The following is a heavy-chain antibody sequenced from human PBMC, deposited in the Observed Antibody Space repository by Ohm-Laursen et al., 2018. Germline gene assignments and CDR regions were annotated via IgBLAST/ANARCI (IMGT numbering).Heavy chain of an antibody. CDR1: GGSISSGGYY. D-gene: IGHD5-18*01. J-gene: IGHJ4*02. Sequence: TLSLTCTVSGGSISSGGYYWSWIRQHPGKGLEWIGYIYYSGSTYYNPSLKSRVTISVDTSKNQFSLKLSSVTAADTAVYYCARSLSNTAYGYYFDYWGQGTLVTVSS. CDR2: IYYSGST. V-gene: IGHV4-31*03. CDR3: ARSLSNTAYGYYFDY.